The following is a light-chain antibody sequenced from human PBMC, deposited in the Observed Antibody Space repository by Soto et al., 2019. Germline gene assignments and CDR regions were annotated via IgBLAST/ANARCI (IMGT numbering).Light chain of an antibody. Sequence: EVVLTQSPATLSLSPGERATLSCRASQSVTTYLAWYQQRPGQAPRLLIYDASNRATGIPARFSGSWSGTDFTLTISSLEPEDSAVYYCQQRSNWPTEYTFGQGTKLEIK. CDR2: DAS. V-gene: IGKV3-11*01. CDR1: QSVTTY. CDR3: QQRSNWPTEYT. J-gene: IGKJ2*01.